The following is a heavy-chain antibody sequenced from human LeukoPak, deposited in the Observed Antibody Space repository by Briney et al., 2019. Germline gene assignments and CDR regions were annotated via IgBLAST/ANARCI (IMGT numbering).Heavy chain of an antibody. J-gene: IGHJ4*02. CDR3: ARYMRDSGTYDFDY. Sequence: SETLSLTCSVSGASISGYYWNWIRQTPGKGLEWIGYVYYTGSTNYNPSLQSRVTITVDTSNNQFSLNLRSVTAADTAVYYCARYMRDSGTYDFDYWGQGTLVTVSS. V-gene: IGHV4-59*13. CDR2: VYYTGST. CDR1: GASISGYY. D-gene: IGHD3-3*01.